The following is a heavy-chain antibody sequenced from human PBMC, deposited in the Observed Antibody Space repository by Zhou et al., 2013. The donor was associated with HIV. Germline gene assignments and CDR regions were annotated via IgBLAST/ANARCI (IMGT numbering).Heavy chain of an antibody. CDR1: GGTFSSYA. Sequence: QVQLVQSGAEVKKPGSSVKVSCKASGGTFSSYAISWVRQAPGQGLEWMGRIIPILGITNYAQKFQDRVTITADKSTSTAYMELSSLRSEDTAVYYCARDEGLMATPAHWGQGTLVTVSS. CDR3: ARDEGLMATPAH. V-gene: IGHV1-69*04. CDR2: IIPILGIT. D-gene: IGHD5-12*01. J-gene: IGHJ4*02.